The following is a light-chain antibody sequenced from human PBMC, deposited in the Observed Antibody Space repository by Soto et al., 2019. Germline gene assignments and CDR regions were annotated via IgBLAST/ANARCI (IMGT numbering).Light chain of an antibody. CDR1: SSNIGAGYV. CDR2: SDN. CDR3: QSYDSNIYYV. J-gene: IGLJ1*01. Sequence: QSVLAQPPSVSGAPGQRVTISCTGSSSNIGAGYVVHWYQQLPGAAPKLLIFSDNNRPAGCPPLSSCSASVTSARLAITGLRADDEPDDCCQSYDSNIYYVGGTG. V-gene: IGLV1-40*01.